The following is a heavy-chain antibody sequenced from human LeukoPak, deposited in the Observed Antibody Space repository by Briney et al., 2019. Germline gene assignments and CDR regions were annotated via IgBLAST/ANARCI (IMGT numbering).Heavy chain of an antibody. Sequence: PGGSLRLSCAASGFTFSSYEMNWVRQAPGKGLEWVSYISSSGSTIYYADSVKGRFTISRDNSKNTLYLQVNSLRAEDTAIYYCAREIDSSGYQANYFDYWGQGTLVTVSS. CDR3: AREIDSSGYQANYFDY. D-gene: IGHD3-22*01. CDR1: GFTFSSYE. CDR2: ISSSGSTI. J-gene: IGHJ4*02. V-gene: IGHV3-48*03.